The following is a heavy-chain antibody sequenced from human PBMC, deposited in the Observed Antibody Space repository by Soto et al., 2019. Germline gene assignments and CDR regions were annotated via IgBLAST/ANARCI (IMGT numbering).Heavy chain of an antibody. CDR3: ARDGGRHSGGIDY. V-gene: IGHV1-69*01. D-gene: IGHD1-26*01. CDR1: GGTFSSYS. CDR2: IIPIFGTA. J-gene: IGHJ4*01. Sequence: QVQLVQSGAEVKKPGSSVKVSCKASGGTFSSYSINWVRQAPGQGLEWMGEIIPIFGTANYAQKFQGRVTITADESTSTAYMELXXXXXEXTAVYYCARDGGRHSGGIDYWGXXXL.